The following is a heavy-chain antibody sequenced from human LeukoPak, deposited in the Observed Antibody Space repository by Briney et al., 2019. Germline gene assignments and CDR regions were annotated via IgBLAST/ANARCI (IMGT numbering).Heavy chain of an antibody. D-gene: IGHD3-22*01. V-gene: IGHV4-59*01. CDR1: GGSISSYY. Sequence: PSETLSLTCTVSGGSISSYYWSWIRQPPGKGLEWIGYIYYSGSTNYNPSLKSRVTISVDTSKNQFSLKLSSVTAADTAVYYCARETYYYDSSGYSPGWFDPWGQGTLVTVSS. CDR2: IYYSGST. CDR3: ARETYYYDSSGYSPGWFDP. J-gene: IGHJ5*02.